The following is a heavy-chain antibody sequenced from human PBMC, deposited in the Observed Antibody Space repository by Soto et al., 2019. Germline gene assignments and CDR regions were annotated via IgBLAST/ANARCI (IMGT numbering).Heavy chain of an antibody. CDR2: ISANNGNT. V-gene: IGHV1-18*01. J-gene: IGHJ4*02. D-gene: IGHD1-26*01. CDR1: GYTFTSYG. Sequence: QVQLVQSGSEVKKPGASVKVSCKASGYTFTSYGISWVRQAPGQGLEWIRWISANNGNTYNAQNLQGRVTMTTDTASSRVYKELRSLRSDDTAVYYCARDRGSYALDYGGQGSLVTVS. CDR3: ARDRGSYALDY.